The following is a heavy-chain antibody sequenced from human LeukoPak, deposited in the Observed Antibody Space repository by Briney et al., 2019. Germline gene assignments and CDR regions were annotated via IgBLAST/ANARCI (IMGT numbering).Heavy chain of an antibody. CDR2: IIPIFGTA. J-gene: IGHJ4*02. Sequence: SVKVSRKASGGTFSSYAISWVRQAPGQGLEWMGGIIPIFGTANYAQKFHGRVTITTDESTSTAYMELSSLRSEDTAVYYCASNYGGNSDYWGQGTLVTVSS. CDR3: ASNYGGNSDY. V-gene: IGHV1-69*05. D-gene: IGHD3-10*01. CDR1: GGTFSSYA.